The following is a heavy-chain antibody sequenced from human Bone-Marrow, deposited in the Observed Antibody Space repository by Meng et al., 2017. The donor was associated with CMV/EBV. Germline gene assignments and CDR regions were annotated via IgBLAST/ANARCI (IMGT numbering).Heavy chain of an antibody. V-gene: IGHV3-7*01. CDR1: GFTFSSYW. J-gene: IGHJ6*02. D-gene: IGHD2-15*01. Sequence: GESLKISCAASGFTFSSYWMSWVRQAPGKGLEWVANIKQDGSEKYYVDSVKGRFTISRDNSKNTLYLQMSSLRSEDTAGYYCAKDRSGTYSYGMDVWGQGTTVTVSS. CDR2: IKQDGSEK. CDR3: AKDRSGTYSYGMDV.